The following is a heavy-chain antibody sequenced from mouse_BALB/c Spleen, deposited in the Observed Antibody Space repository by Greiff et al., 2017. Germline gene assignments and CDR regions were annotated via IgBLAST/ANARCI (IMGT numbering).Heavy chain of an antibody. J-gene: IGHJ2*01. V-gene: IGHV5-9-4*01. D-gene: IGHD1-1*01. CDR2: ISSGGSYT. Sequence: EVQRVESGGGLVKPGGSLKISCAASGFTFSSYAMSWVRQSPGQRLEWVAEISSGGSYTYYPDTVTGRFTISRDNAKNTLYLEMSSLRSEDTAMYYCARVTTVVAPYFDYWGQGTTLTVSS. CDR3: ARVTTVVAPYFDY. CDR1: GFTFSSYA.